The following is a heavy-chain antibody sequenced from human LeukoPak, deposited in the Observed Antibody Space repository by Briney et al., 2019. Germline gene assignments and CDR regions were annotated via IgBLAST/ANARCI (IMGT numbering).Heavy chain of an antibody. V-gene: IGHV3-48*03. CDR3: ARDLPYYYDSSGYSVKLVNDY. Sequence: PVGSLRVSCAASGVTFSSYEINWVRQTPGKGLEWLSYIYTNGRTIDYEDSVKDRFNISRDNAKNSLYLQMNSLRAEDTAVYYYARDLPYYYDSSGYSVKLVNDYWGQGTLVTVSS. CDR2: IYTNGRTI. D-gene: IGHD3-22*01. J-gene: IGHJ4*02. CDR1: GVTFSSYE.